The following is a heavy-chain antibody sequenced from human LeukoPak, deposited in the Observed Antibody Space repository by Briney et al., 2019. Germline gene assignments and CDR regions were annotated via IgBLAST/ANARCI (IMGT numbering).Heavy chain of an antibody. CDR2: MNPNSGNT. D-gene: IGHD1-26*01. CDR3: ASMGSSDAFDI. J-gene: IGHJ3*02. V-gene: IGHV1-8*02. Sequence: ASVKVSCKASGGTFSSYAISWVRQAPGQGLEWMGWMNPNSGNTGYAQKFQGRVTMTRNTSISTAYMELSSLRSEDTAVYYCASMGSSDAFDIWGQGTMVTVSS. CDR1: GGTFSSYA.